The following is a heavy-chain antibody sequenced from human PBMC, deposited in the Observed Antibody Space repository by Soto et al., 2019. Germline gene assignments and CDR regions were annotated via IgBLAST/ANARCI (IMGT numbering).Heavy chain of an antibody. CDR3: AGEVDSYDPYYYYGTAV. J-gene: IGHJ6*02. CDR1: GFTFSSYS. D-gene: IGHD3-22*01. Sequence: EVQLVESGGGLVKPGGSLRLSCAASGFTFSSYSMNWVRQAPGKGLEWVSSISSSSSYIYYADSVKGRFTISRDNAKNSLYRQMNSLGAAHTAGYYRAGEVDSYDPYYYYGTAVWGRGTTVTVSS. V-gene: IGHV3-21*01. CDR2: ISSSSSYI.